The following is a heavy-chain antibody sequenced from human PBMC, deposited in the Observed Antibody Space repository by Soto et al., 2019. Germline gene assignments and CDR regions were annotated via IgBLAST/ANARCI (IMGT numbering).Heavy chain of an antibody. CDR2: IIPIFGTA. Sequence: QVQLVQSGAEVKKPGSSVKVSCKASGGTFSSYAISWVRQAPGQGLEWMGGIIPIFGTANYAQKFQGRVTITADESTSTAYMELSSLRSEDTAVYYCARPSQDIVLVPAVGYYYYYGMDVWGQGTTVTVSS. CDR1: GGTFSSYA. CDR3: ARPSQDIVLVPAVGYYYYYGMDV. J-gene: IGHJ6*02. D-gene: IGHD2-2*01. V-gene: IGHV1-69*12.